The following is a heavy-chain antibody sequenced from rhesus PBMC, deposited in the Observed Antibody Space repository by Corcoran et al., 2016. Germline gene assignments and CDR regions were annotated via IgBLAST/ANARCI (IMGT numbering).Heavy chain of an antibody. V-gene: IGHV3S42*01. CDR1: GFTFSSYW. CDR3: TDAYDIES. CDR2: IDNGGSST. J-gene: IGHJ4*01. D-gene: IGHD3-40*01. Sequence: EVQLVESGGGLAKPGESLRLSVAASGFTFSSYWMHWFGQIPGKGLEWISGIDNGGSSTYYADSVKGRFTISRDNSKNTLSLQMNSLRAEDTAVYYCTDAYDIESWGQGVQVTVSS.